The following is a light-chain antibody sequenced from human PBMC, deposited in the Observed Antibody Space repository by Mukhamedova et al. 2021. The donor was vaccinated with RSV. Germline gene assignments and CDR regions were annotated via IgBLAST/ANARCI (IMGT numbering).Light chain of an antibody. V-gene: IGKV1-39*01. J-gene: IGKJ2*01. Sequence: WYQRRVHGEAPKLLIYAASSLEGGVPSRFSGSGSGTDFNLTITSLQPEDFATYHCQQRGSFGQGTKLELK. CDR2: AAS. CDR3: QQRGS.